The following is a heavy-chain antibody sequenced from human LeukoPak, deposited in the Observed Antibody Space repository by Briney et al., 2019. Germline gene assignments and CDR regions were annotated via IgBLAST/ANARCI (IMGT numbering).Heavy chain of an antibody. D-gene: IGHD5-18*01. CDR1: GFTFSNFG. V-gene: IGHV3-30*02. CDR2: IQYDGSYQ. CDR3: ARDRRVQLWSPAGFDY. J-gene: IGHJ4*02. Sequence: GGSLRLSCAASGFTFSNFGMHWVRQAPGKGLEWVAFIQYDGSYQHYADSVKGRFTISRDNAKNSLYLQMNSLRAEDTAVYYCARDRRVQLWSPAGFDYWGQGTLVTVSS.